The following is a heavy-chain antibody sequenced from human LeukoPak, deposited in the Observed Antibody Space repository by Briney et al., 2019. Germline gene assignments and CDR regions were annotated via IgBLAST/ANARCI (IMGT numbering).Heavy chain of an antibody. D-gene: IGHD3-22*01. J-gene: IGHJ4*02. CDR3: ARAEDYYDSLGYYLGY. CDR1: VFTFSSYS. V-gene: IGHV3-21*01. Sequence: GGSVRLSCAASVFTFSSYSMNWVREAPGKGLECVSSISSSSCYIYYADSVKRRLNISRDNAKNSLYLQMNSLRAEDTAVYYCARAEDYYDSLGYYLGYWGQGTLVTVSS. CDR2: ISSSSCYI.